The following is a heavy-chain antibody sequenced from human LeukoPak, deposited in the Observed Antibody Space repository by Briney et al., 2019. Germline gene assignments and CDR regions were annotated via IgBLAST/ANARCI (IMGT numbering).Heavy chain of an antibody. V-gene: IGHV3-33*01. J-gene: IGHJ4*02. CDR2: IWNDGSDK. CDR1: GFTFSSYG. D-gene: IGHD2-15*01. Sequence: GGSLRLSCAASGFTFSSYGMHWARQAPGKGLEWVAVIWNDGSDKYYADSVKGRFTISRDNSKNTLYLQMNSLRAEDTAVYYCARVRYCSGGSCYLTPLDYWGQGTLVTVSS. CDR3: ARVRYCSGGSCYLTPLDY.